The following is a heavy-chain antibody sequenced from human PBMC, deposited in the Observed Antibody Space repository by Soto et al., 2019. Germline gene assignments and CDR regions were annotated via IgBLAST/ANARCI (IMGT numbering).Heavy chain of an antibody. V-gene: IGHV4-34*01. D-gene: IGHD2-21*02. CDR3: ARTTAAIHLNY. Sequence: SETLSLTCAVYGGSLSGNYWGWIRQPPGKGLEWIGETHHSGSTAYNPSLKSRVTISVDTSRNQFSLKLNSVTAADTAVYYCARTTAAIHLNYWSQGTLVTGSS. J-gene: IGHJ4*02. CDR2: THHSGST. CDR1: GGSLSGNY.